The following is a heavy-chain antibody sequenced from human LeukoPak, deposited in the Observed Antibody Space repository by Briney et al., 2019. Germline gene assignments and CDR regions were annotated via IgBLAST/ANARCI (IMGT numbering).Heavy chain of an antibody. CDR1: GFTFSSYS. CDR3: ATAGYDFWSGYSYYFDY. CDR2: ISSSSSYI. V-gene: IGHV3-21*04. Sequence: GGSLRLSCAASGFTFSSYSMNWVRQAPGKGLEWVSSISSSSSYIYYADSVKGRFTISRDNSKNTLYLQMNSLRAEDTAVYYCATAGYDFWSGYSYYFDYWGQGTLVTVSS. D-gene: IGHD3-3*01. J-gene: IGHJ4*02.